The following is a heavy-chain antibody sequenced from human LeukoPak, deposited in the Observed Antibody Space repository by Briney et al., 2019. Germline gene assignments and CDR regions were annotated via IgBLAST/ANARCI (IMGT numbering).Heavy chain of an antibody. J-gene: IGHJ4*02. D-gene: IGHD5-12*01. CDR2: ISSSGRSI. V-gene: IGHV3-48*03. CDR1: GFTFNIYE. Sequence: GGSLILSCAASGFTFNIYEMNWVRQAPGNGPEWISYISSSGRSIYYADSVKGRFTISRDNAKNSVYLQMNSLRVEDTAIYYCAKEDIAGNGFPFDSWGQGTMVTVSS. CDR3: AKEDIAGNGFPFDS.